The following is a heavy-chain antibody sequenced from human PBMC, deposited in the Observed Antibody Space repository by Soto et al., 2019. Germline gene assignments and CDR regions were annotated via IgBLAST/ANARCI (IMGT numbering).Heavy chain of an antibody. D-gene: IGHD3-9*01. CDR1: GYTFTSYD. Sequence: GASVKVSCKASGYTFTSYDINWVRQATGQGLEWMGWVNPNSGNTGYAQKFQGRVTMTRNTSISTAYMELSSLRSEDTAVYYCARGGLGILTGYEPYYYYYYMDVWGKGTTVTVSS. V-gene: IGHV1-8*01. J-gene: IGHJ6*03. CDR3: ARGGLGILTGYEPYYYYYYMDV. CDR2: VNPNSGNT.